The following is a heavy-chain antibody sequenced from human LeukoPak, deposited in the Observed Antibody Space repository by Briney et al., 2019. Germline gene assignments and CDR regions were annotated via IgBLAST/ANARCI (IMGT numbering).Heavy chain of an antibody. V-gene: IGHV4-39*07. CDR1: GGSISSSSYY. J-gene: IGHJ4*02. D-gene: IGHD3-10*01. Sequence: MSSETLSLTCTVSGGSISSSSYYWGWIRQPPGKGLEWIGSIYYSGSTYYNPSLKSRVTISVDTSKNQFSLKLSSVTAADTAVYYCARGWAGSGIYAWGQGTLVTVSS. CDR2: IYYSGST. CDR3: ARGWAGSGIYA.